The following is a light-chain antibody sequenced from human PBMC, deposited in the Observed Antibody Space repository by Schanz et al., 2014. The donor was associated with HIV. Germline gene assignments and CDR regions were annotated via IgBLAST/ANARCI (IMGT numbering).Light chain of an antibody. Sequence: QSVLTQPPSVSGAPGQRVTISCTGNNSNIGAGYDVHWYQQLPGTAPKLLIYGDSNRPSGVPDRFSGSKSDTSASLAITGLQAEDEADYYCQSYDSSLSGVVFGGGTKVTVL. V-gene: IGLV1-40*01. CDR1: NSNIGAGYD. J-gene: IGLJ2*01. CDR3: QSYDSSLSGVV. CDR2: GDS.